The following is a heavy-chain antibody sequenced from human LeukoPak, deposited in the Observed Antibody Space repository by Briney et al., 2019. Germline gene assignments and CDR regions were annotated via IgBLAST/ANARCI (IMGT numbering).Heavy chain of an antibody. V-gene: IGHV4-59*01. Sequence: SETLSLTCTVSGGSISSYYWSWIRQPPGKGLEWIGYIYYSGSTNYNPSLKSRVTISVDTSRNQFSLKLSSVTAADTAVYYCARASRGAFDIWGQGTMVTVSS. CDR2: IYYSGST. CDR1: GGSISSYY. CDR3: ARASRGAFDI. J-gene: IGHJ3*02.